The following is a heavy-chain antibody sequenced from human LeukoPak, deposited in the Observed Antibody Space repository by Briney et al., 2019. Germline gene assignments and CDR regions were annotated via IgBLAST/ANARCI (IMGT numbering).Heavy chain of an antibody. D-gene: IGHD2-2*01. V-gene: IGHV4-34*01. J-gene: IGHJ3*02. CDR1: GGSFSGYY. CDR3: ASLWPYQLSAFDI. CDR2: INHSGST. Sequence: SETLSLTCAVYGGSFSGYYWSWIRQPPGKGLEWIGEINHSGSTYYNPSLKSRVTISVDTSKNQFSLKLSSVTAADTAVYYCASLWPYQLSAFDIWGQGTMVTVSS.